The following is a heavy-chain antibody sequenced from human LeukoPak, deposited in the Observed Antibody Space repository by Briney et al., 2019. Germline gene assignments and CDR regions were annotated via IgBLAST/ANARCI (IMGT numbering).Heavy chain of an antibody. CDR2: IYSGGST. J-gene: IGHJ4*02. CDR1: EFSVGSNY. Sequence: GGSLRLSCAASEFSVGSNYMTWVRQAPGKGLEWVSLIYSGGSTYYADSVKGRFTISRDNSKNTLYLQMNSLRAEDTAVYYCARDPRYGDYVAGIDYWGQGTLVTVSS. V-gene: IGHV3-66*02. D-gene: IGHD4-17*01. CDR3: ARDPRYGDYVAGIDY.